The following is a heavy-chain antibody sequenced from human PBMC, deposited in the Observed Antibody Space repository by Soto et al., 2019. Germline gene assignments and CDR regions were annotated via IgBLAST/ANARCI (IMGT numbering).Heavy chain of an antibody. CDR3: ARADSGMASFGY. Sequence: SETLSLTCTVSGGSISSGGYYWSWIRQHPGKGLEWIGYIYYSGSTYYNPSLKSRVTISVDTSKNQFSLKLSSVTAADTAVYYCARADSGMASFGYWGQGTLVTVSS. D-gene: IGHD3-3*01. J-gene: IGHJ4*02. CDR2: IYYSGST. CDR1: GGSISSGGYY. V-gene: IGHV4-31*03.